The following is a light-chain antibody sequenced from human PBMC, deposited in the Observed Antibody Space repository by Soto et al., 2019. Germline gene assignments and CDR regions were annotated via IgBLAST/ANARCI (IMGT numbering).Light chain of an antibody. V-gene: IGKV1-6*01. CDR3: LQDNNYPWT. CDR1: QAIRND. CDR2: GAS. J-gene: IGKJ1*01. Sequence: AIQMTQSPSSLSASVGDRVTITCRASQAIRNDLGWYQQKPGKAPKILIYGASSLQNGVPSRFRGSGSGTDFTLTISSLQPENFATYYCLQDNNYPWTFGQGTKVEIK.